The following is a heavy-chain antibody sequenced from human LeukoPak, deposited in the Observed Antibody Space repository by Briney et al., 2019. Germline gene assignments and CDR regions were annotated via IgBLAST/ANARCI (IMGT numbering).Heavy chain of an antibody. CDR3: ARDWSGWYFDY. D-gene: IGHD6-19*01. V-gene: IGHV3-7*01. J-gene: IGHJ4*02. Sequence: GGSLRLSCAAPGFTFSSYWMSWVRQAPGKGLEWVAHIKQDGSEKYYVDSVKGRFTISRDNAKNSLYLQMNSLRAEDTAVYYCARDWSGWYFDYWGQGTLVTVSS. CDR1: GFTFSSYW. CDR2: IKQDGSEK.